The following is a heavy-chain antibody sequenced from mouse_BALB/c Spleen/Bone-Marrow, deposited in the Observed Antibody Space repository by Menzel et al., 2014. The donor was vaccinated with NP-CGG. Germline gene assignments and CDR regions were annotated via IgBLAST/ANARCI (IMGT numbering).Heavy chain of an antibody. CDR3: ARAGWYDY. V-gene: IGHV1-22*01. CDR1: GYSFTDYT. CDR2: FNPNNGGT. Sequence: SGPELVKPGSSVEMSCKTSGYSFTDYTIHWVKQSHGKSLEWIGNFNPNNGGTNYNQKFKDKATLTVDKSSRTAYMEFRSLTFEDSAVYYCARAGWYDYWGQGTTLTVSS. J-gene: IGHJ2*01. D-gene: IGHD1-1*02.